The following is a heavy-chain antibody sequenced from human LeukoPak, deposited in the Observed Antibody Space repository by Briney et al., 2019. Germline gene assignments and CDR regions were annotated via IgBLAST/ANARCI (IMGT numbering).Heavy chain of an antibody. CDR2: INPNSGGT. CDR1: GYTFTGYY. D-gene: IGHD6-19*01. V-gene: IGHV1-2*02. CDR3: ARGGWSGDAFDI. J-gene: IGHJ3*02. Sequence: ASVKVSCKASGYTFTGYYMHWLRQAPGQGLEWMGWINPNSGGTNYAQKFQGRVTMTRDTSISTACMELSRLRSDDTAVYYCARGGWSGDAFDIWGQGTMVTVSS.